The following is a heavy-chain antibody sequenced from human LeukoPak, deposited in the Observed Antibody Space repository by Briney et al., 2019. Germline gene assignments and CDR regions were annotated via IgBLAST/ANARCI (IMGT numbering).Heavy chain of an antibody. CDR3: AKALLRFLEWTFDP. V-gene: IGHV3-30*02. CDR2: IRYDGSNK. J-gene: IGHJ5*02. D-gene: IGHD3-3*01. Sequence: HPGGSLRLSCAASGFTFSSYGMHWVRQAPGKGLEWAAFIRYDGSNKYYADSVKGRFTISRDNSKNTLYLQMNSLRAEDTAVYYCAKALLRFLEWTFDPWGQGTLVTVSS. CDR1: GFTFSSYG.